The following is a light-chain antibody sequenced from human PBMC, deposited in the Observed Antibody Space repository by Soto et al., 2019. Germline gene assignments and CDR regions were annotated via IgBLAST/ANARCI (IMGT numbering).Light chain of an antibody. CDR3: CSYARSSPYV. CDR2: EVS. J-gene: IGLJ1*01. Sequence: QSALTQPASVSGSPGQSITVSCTGTSSDVGSYNLVSWYQQHPGKAPKLMIYEVSKRPSGLSNRFSASKSGDTASLTISGLQSEEEADSYCCSYARSSPYVFGTGTKLTVL. V-gene: IGLV2-23*02. CDR1: SSDVGSYNL.